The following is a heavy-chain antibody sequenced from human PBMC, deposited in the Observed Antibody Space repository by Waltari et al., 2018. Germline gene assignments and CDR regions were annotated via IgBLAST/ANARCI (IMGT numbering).Heavy chain of an antibody. D-gene: IGHD5-12*01. V-gene: IGHV4-34*01. CDR3: VRGRRYSRPYFDL. CDR1: GESLRGYY. CDR2: IEDSGTA. J-gene: IGHJ4*02. Sequence: QVQLQQWGAGLLKPSETLSLTCGVDGESLRGYYWNWIRQPPGKGLEWIGGIEDSGTAHANPSLKRRVAMSVDMSKNQISLRLSSVTAADTALYFCVRGRRYSRPYFDLWGQGALVTVSS.